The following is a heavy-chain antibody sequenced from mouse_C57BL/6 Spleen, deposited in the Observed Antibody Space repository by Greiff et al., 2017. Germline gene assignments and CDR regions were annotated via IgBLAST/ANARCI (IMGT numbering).Heavy chain of an antibody. D-gene: IGHD2-5*01. Sequence: QVQLQQPGAELVMPGASVKLSCKASGYTFTSYWMHWVKQRPGQGLEWIGEIDPSDSYTNYNQKFKGKSTLTVDKSSSTAYMQISSLTSEDSAVYYCARGDYSNYVYYAMDYWGQGTSVTVSS. CDR3: ARGDYSNYVYYAMDY. V-gene: IGHV1-69*01. CDR2: IDPSDSYT. J-gene: IGHJ4*01. CDR1: GYTFTSYW.